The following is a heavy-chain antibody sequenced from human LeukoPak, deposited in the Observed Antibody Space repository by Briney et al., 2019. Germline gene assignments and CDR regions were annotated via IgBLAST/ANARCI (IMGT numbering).Heavy chain of an antibody. J-gene: IGHJ4*02. D-gene: IGHD3-9*01. V-gene: IGHV3-33*01. Sequence: GGSLRLSCAASGFTFGSYGMHWVRQAPGKGLEWVAVIWYDGSNKYYADSVKGRFTISRDNSKNTLYLQMNSLRAEDTAVYYCARSRYFDWLSLYYFDYWGQGTLVTVSS. CDR2: IWYDGSNK. CDR3: ARSRYFDWLSLYYFDY. CDR1: GFTFGSYG.